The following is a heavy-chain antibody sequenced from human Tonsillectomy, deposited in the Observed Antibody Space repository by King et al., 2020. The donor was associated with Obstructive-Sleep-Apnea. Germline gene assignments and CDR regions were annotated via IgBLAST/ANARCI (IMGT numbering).Heavy chain of an antibody. CDR1: GGSFSSYY. V-gene: IGHV4-34*01. Sequence: VQLQQWGAGLLKPSETLSLTCAVYGGSFSSYYWSWIRQPPGKGLEWIGEINHSGSTNYNPSLKSRVTISVDTSKNQFSLKVSSVTAADTAVYYCATQGWFDPRGQGTLVTVSS. J-gene: IGHJ5*02. CDR2: INHSGST. CDR3: ATQGWFDP.